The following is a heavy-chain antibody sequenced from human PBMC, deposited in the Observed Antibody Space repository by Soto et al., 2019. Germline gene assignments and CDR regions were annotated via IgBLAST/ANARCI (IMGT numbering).Heavy chain of an antibody. CDR3: ARARCSGGSCYPYYFDY. D-gene: IGHD2-15*01. J-gene: IGHJ4*02. V-gene: IGHV3-33*01. CDR1: GFTFSSYG. CDR2: IWYDGSNK. Sequence: GGSLRLSCAASGFTFSSYGMHWVRQAPGKGLEWVAVIWYDGSNKYYADSVKGRFTISRDNSKNTLYLQMNSLRAEDTAVYYCARARCSGGSCYPYYFDYWGQGTLVTVSS.